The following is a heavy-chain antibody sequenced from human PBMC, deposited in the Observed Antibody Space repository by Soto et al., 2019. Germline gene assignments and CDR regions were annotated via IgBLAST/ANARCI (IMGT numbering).Heavy chain of an antibody. CDR3: ARRGTYYYDSSGYRNDAFDI. J-gene: IGHJ3*02. V-gene: IGHV4-39*01. D-gene: IGHD3-22*01. CDR2: IYYSGST. Sequence: PSETLSLTCTVSGGSISSSSYYWGWIRQPPGKGLEWIGSIYYSGSTYYNPSLKSRVTISVDTSKNQFSLKLSSVTAADTAVYYCARRGTYYYDSSGYRNDAFDIWGQGTMVTVSS. CDR1: GGSISSSSYY.